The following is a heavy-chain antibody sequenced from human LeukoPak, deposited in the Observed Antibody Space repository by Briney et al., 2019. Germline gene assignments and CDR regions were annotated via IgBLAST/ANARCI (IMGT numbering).Heavy chain of an antibody. CDR3: ARDGFTGPVTAYLDY. J-gene: IGHJ4*02. D-gene: IGHD2-21*02. CDR2: TSYDGSNK. CDR1: GFTFNIYA. Sequence: PGGSLRLSCAASGFTFNIYAMSWVRQAPGKGLEWVTITSYDGSNKHYADSVKGRFTISRDNSKNTLYLQMNSLRAEDTAVYYCARDGFTGPVTAYLDYWGQGTPVTVSS. V-gene: IGHV3-30*04.